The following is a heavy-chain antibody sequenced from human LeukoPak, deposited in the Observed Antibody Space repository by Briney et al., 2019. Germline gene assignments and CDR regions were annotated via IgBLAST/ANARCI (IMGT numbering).Heavy chain of an antibody. CDR1: GLTFSSYA. CDR3: AKDKIRFLEWLFFN. V-gene: IGHV3-23*01. CDR2: ISGSGGST. J-gene: IGHJ4*02. D-gene: IGHD3-3*01. Sequence: PGGSLRLSCAASGLTFSSYAMSWVRQAPGKGLEWVSAISGSGGSTYYADSVKGRFTISRDNSKNTLYLQMNSLRAEDTTVYYCAKDKIRFLEWLFFNWGQGTLVTVSS.